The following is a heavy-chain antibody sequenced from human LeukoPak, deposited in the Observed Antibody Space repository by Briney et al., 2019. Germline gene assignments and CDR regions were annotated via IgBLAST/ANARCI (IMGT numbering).Heavy chain of an antibody. CDR2: IHYSGST. CDR3: ARGSDYYDSSGYYYEDY. CDR1: GGSVSTDY. Sequence: SETLSLTCTVSGGSVSTDYWSWIRQPPGKGLEWIGYIHYSGSTNNNPSLKSRVTISVDTSKNQFSLKLSSVTAADTAVYYCARGSDYYDSSGYYYEDYWGQGTLVTVSS. J-gene: IGHJ4*02. D-gene: IGHD3-22*01. V-gene: IGHV4-59*02.